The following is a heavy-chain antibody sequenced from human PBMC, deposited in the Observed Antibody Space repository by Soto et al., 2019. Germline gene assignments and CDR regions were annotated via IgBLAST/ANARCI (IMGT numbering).Heavy chain of an antibody. D-gene: IGHD3-10*01. Sequence: QVQLQESDPGLVKPSATLSLSSTVSGGSISSYYWSWFRRSPGKRMEWIGYVHHSWGSSYNPSLQHRVAVSLDTSKCQFSFKVTSLTATATPVYYCARQGFGPLHGLVDFWGQGTTVTVSS. V-gene: IGHV4-59*08. J-gene: IGHJ6*02. CDR3: ARQGFGPLHGLVDF. CDR1: GGSISSYY. CDR2: VHHSWGS.